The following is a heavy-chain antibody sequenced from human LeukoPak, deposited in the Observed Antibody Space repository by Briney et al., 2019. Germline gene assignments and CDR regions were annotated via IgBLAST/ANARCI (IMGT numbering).Heavy chain of an antibody. CDR2: IYYSGSI. J-gene: IGHJ4*02. Sequence: SETLSLTCTVSGGSISIYYWSWIRQPPGKGLEFIGHIYYSGSINYNPSLKSRVTISVDTSKNQFSLKLSSVTAADTAVYYCAGGSGNSFDYWGQGTLVTVSS. V-gene: IGHV4-59*01. D-gene: IGHD3-16*01. CDR1: GGSISIYY. CDR3: AGGSGNSFDY.